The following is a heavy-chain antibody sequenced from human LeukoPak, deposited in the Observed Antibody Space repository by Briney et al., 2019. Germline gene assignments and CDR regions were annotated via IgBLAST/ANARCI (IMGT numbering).Heavy chain of an antibody. CDR1: GFTFSSYA. D-gene: IGHD5-24*01. Sequence: GGSLRLSCAASGFTFSSYAMHWIRQAPGKGLEWVAVISYDGSNKYYADSVKGRFTISRDNSKNTLYLQMNSLRSEDTAVYYCARVTYDQMATIDYWGQGTLVTVSS. CDR3: ARVTYDQMATIDY. CDR2: ISYDGSNK. V-gene: IGHV3-30-3*01. J-gene: IGHJ4*02.